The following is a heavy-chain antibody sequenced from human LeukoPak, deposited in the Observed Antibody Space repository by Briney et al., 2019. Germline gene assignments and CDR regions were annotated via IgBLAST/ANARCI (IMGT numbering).Heavy chain of an antibody. V-gene: IGHV4-34*01. CDR3: ARALMTMVGGVPRTTWLAP. J-gene: IGHJ5*02. Sequence: SETLSLTCGVFGGSFSGYYWTWVRQAPGKGLEWIGEINESGTTNYNPSLNNRVTLSVDTSKKQFSLKLTSLTAADTGVFYCARALMTMVGGVPRTTWLAPWGQGTLVTVSS. D-gene: IGHD3-10*01. CDR2: INESGTT. CDR1: GGSFSGYY.